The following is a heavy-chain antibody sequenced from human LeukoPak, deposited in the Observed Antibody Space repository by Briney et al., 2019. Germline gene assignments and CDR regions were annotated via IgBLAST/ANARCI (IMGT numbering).Heavy chain of an antibody. Sequence: GGSLRLSCAASGFTFSSYAMSWVRQTPGQGLKWVSAISGSGGSTYYANSVKGRFTISRDNAKNTLYLQMNSLRAEDTAVNYCARDRQRLFDYWGQGTLVTVSS. CDR1: GFTFSSYA. V-gene: IGHV3-23*01. J-gene: IGHJ4*02. CDR3: ARDRQRLFDY. D-gene: IGHD6-25*01. CDR2: ISGSGGST.